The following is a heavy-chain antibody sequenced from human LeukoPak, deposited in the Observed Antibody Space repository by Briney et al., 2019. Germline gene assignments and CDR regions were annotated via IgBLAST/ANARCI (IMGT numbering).Heavy chain of an antibody. CDR3: ARGGLPGGFDY. J-gene: IGHJ4*02. V-gene: IGHV3-74*01. CDR1: GFTFSSHW. CDR2: IKGDGTTI. D-gene: IGHD2-15*01. Sequence: GGSLRLSCAASGFTFSSHWMFWVRQAPGKGLVWVSHIKGDGTTIAYADSVKGRFTTSRDNAESTLYLQLNSLRVDDTAVYYCARGGLPGGFDYWGQGALVTVSS.